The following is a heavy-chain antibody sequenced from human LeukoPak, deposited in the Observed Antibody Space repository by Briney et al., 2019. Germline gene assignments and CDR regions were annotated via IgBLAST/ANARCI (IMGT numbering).Heavy chain of an antibody. Sequence: SETLSLTCTVSGGSISSYYWSWIRQPPGKGLEWIGYIYYSGSTNYNPSLKSRVTISVDTSKNQFSLKLSSVTAADTAVYYCARDHTYYDILTGYSPRYMDVWGKGTAVTVSS. CDR2: IYYSGST. D-gene: IGHD3-9*01. V-gene: IGHV4-59*01. CDR1: GGSISSYY. CDR3: ARDHTYYDILTGYSPRYMDV. J-gene: IGHJ6*03.